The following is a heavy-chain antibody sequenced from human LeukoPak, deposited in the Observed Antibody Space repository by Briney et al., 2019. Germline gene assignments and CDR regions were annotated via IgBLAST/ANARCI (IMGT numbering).Heavy chain of an antibody. Sequence: GGSLRLSCEASGFTFSTYAMRWVRQAPGKGLEWVSGISDSGDIRYYADSVKGRLTISRDNSKNTLYLQMNSLRAEDTAVYYCAKDRAGYSGGRGLDYWGQGTVVTVSS. CDR1: GFTFSTYA. CDR2: ISDSGDIR. D-gene: IGHD5-12*01. J-gene: IGHJ4*02. CDR3: AKDRAGYSGGRGLDY. V-gene: IGHV3-23*01.